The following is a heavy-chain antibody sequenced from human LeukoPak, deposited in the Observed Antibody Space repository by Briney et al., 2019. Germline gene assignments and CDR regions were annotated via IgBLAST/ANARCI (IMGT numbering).Heavy chain of an antibody. D-gene: IGHD3-10*01. Sequence: PSETLSLTCTVSGGSISSYYWSWIRQPPGKGLEWIGEINHSGSTNYNPSLKSRVTISVDTSKNQFSLKLSSVTAADTAVYYCARGGWYYYGSGSYYNYWGQGTLVTVSS. CDR3: ARGGWYYYGSGSYYNY. CDR1: GGSISSYY. V-gene: IGHV4-34*01. CDR2: INHSGST. J-gene: IGHJ4*02.